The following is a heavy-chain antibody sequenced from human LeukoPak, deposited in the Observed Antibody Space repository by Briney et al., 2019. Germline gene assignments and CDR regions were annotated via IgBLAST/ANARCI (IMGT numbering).Heavy chain of an antibody. CDR1: GGSISSSNW. V-gene: IGHV4-4*02. D-gene: IGHD3-10*01. J-gene: IGHJ6*04. Sequence: ASRSLSLTCAVSGGSISSSNWWSWVRQPPGKGLEWIGEIYHSGSTNYNPSLKSRVTISVDKSKNQFSLKLSSVTAADTAVYYCARAYGSEEDYYYGMDVWGKGTTVTVSS. CDR3: ARAYGSEEDYYYGMDV. CDR2: IYHSGST.